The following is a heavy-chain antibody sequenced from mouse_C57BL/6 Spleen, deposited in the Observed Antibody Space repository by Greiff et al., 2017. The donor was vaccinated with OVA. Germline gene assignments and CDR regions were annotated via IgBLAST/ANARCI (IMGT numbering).Heavy chain of an antibody. V-gene: IGHV1-50*01. CDR3: ARDGNYEGY. Sequence: VQLQQPGAELVKPGASVKLSCKASGYTFTSYWMQWVKQRPGQGLEWIGEIDPSDSYTNYNQKFKGKATLTVDTSSSTAYMQLSSLTSEDSAVYYCARDGNYEGYWGQGTTLTVSS. D-gene: IGHD2-1*01. CDR1: GYTFTSYW. CDR2: IDPSDSYT. J-gene: IGHJ2*01.